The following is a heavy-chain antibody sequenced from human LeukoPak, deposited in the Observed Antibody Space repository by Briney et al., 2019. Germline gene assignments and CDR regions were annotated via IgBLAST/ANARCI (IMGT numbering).Heavy chain of an antibody. V-gene: IGHV3-23*01. Sequence: GGSLRLSCAASGFTFSNYVMSWVRQAPGKGLEWASTISGSGGTTYYADSVKGRFTISRDNSKNTLFLQMNSLRAEDTAVYYCAKDFLDQGLRYFDPSDYWGQGTLVTVSS. CDR2: ISGSGGTT. CDR3: AKDFLDQGLRYFDPSDY. D-gene: IGHD3-9*01. J-gene: IGHJ4*02. CDR1: GFTFSNYV.